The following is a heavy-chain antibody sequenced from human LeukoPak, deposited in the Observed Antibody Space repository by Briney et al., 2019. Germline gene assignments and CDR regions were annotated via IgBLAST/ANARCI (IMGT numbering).Heavy chain of an antibody. V-gene: IGHV3-48*01. D-gene: IGHD3-10*01. CDR1: GFTFSSYS. CDR3: AGDSPRITMVRGVIGAFDI. J-gene: IGHJ3*02. Sequence: PGGSLRLSCAASGFTFSSYSMMWVRQAPGKGLEWVSYISSSSTTIHYADSVKGRFTISRDNAENSVYLQMNSLRAEDTAVYYCAGDSPRITMVRGVIGAFDIWGQGTMVTVSS. CDR2: ISSSSTTI.